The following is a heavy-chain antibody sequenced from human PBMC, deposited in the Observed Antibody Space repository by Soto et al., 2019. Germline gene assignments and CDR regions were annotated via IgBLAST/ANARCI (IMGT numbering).Heavy chain of an antibody. J-gene: IGHJ6*02. CDR3: ARSQYSNSPYYYGMDV. CDR2: ISSSSSYI. Sequence: GGSLRLSCAASGFTFSSYSMNWVRQAPGKGLEWVSSISSSSSYIYYADSVKGRFIISRDNAKNSLYLQMNSLRAEDTAVYYCARSQYSNSPYYYGMDVWGQGTTVTVSS. CDR1: GFTFSSYS. D-gene: IGHD4-4*01. V-gene: IGHV3-21*01.